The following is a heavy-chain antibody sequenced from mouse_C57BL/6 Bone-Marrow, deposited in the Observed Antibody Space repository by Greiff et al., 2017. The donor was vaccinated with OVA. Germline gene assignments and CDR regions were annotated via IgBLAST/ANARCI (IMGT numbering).Heavy chain of an antibody. V-gene: IGHV1-54*01. CDR3: ARYSNT. D-gene: IGHD2-5*01. CDR2: INPGSGGT. J-gene: IGHJ3*01. CDR1: GYAFTNYL. Sequence: VKLQQSGAELVRPGTSVKVSRKASGYAFTNYLIEWVKQRPGQGLEWIGVINPGSGGTNYNEKFKGKATMTADKSSSTAYMQLSSLTSEDTAVYFCARYSNTWGQGTLVTVSA.